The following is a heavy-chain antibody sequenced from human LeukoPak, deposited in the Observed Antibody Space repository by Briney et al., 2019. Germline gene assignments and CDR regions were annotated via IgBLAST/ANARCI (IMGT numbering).Heavy chain of an antibody. V-gene: IGHV3-64*02. Sequence: GGSLRLPCAASGFTFGSYSMHWVRQAPGIGLEYVSAITGDGHNTFYADSVMGRFTISRDNSKNTLYLQMGSLRPEDMAVYYCARVSRGYDYWGQGVLVTVSS. CDR1: GFTFGSYS. CDR3: ARVSRGYDY. CDR2: ITGDGHNT. J-gene: IGHJ4*02. D-gene: IGHD5-12*01.